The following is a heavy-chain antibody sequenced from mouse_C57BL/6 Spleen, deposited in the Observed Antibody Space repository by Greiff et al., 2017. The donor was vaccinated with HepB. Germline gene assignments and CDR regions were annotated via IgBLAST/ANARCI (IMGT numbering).Heavy chain of an antibody. D-gene: IGHD1-1*01. CDR3: ARESTVVARGAMDY. Sequence: VQLQQPGAELVRPGSSVKLSCKASGYTFTSYWMHWVKQRPIQGLEWIGNIDPSDSETHYNQKFKDKATLTVDKSSSTAYMQLSSLTSEDSAVYYCARESTVVARGAMDYWGQGTSVTVSS. CDR1: GYTFTSYW. CDR2: IDPSDSET. J-gene: IGHJ4*01. V-gene: IGHV1-52*01.